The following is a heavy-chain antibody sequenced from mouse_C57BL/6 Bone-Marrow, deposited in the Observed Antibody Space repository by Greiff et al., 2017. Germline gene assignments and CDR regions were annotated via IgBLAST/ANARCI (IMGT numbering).Heavy chain of an antibody. D-gene: IGHD1-1*01. CDR2: INYDGSST. J-gene: IGHJ1*03. CDR3: ARDHYGCSFGYCDV. CDR1: GFTFSDYY. V-gene: IGHV5-16*01. Sequence: EVKLVESEGGLVQPGSSMKLSCTASGFTFSDYYMAWVRQVPGKGLEWVANINYDGSSTYYLDSLKSRFIISRDNAKNILYLQMSSLKSEDTATYYCARDHYGCSFGYCDVWGTGTTVTVSS.